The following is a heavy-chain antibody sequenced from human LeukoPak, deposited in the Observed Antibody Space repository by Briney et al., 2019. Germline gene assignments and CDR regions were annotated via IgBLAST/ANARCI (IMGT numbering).Heavy chain of an antibody. CDR2: IYYIGST. Sequence: SETLSLTCTVSGGSISSYYWSWIRQPPGKGLEWIGYIYYIGSTNYNPSLKSRVTISVDTSKNQFSLKLSSVTAAETAVYYCARHRYGDSNFKYWGQGTLVTVSS. CDR3: ARHRYGDSNFKY. V-gene: IGHV4-59*01. J-gene: IGHJ4*02. D-gene: IGHD4-17*01. CDR1: GGSISSYY.